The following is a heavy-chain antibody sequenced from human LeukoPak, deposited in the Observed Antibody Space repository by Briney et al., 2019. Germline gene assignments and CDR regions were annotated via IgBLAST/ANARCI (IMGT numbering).Heavy chain of an antibody. CDR2: IKHDGGEK. CDR1: GFTFSNYW. CDR3: ARVRIRWELLGFPYYFDY. Sequence: GGSLRLSCAASGFTFSNYWMSWVRQAPGKGLEWVANIKHDGGEKYYVDSVKGRFTISRDNAKNSLYLQMNSLRAEDTAVYYCARVRIRWELLGFPYYFDYWGQGTLVTVSS. V-gene: IGHV3-7*01. D-gene: IGHD1-26*01. J-gene: IGHJ4*02.